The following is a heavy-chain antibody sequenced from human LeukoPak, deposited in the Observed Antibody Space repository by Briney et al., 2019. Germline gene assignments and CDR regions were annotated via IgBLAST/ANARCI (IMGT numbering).Heavy chain of an antibody. CDR1: GGTFSSYA. CDR3: AGYLGSYYYYLDY. Sequence: GASVKVSCKASGGTFSSYAITWVRQATGQGLEWMGGIIPIFGTANYAQKFQGRVTITADESTSTAYMELSSLRSEDTAVYYCAGYLGSYYYYLDYWGQGTLVTVSS. V-gene: IGHV1-69*13. D-gene: IGHD1-26*01. CDR2: IIPIFGTA. J-gene: IGHJ4*02.